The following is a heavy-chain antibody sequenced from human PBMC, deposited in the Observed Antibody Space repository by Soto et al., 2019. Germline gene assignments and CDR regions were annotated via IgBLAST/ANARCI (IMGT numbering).Heavy chain of an antibody. CDR2: TYYRSKWYN. Sequence: SQTLSLTCAISGGSVAANTGACNWIRQSPSRGLEWRGRTYYRSKWYNDYAVSVKSRITISPGTSKNQFSLQLDSVTPEDTAVYYCAGEDNHDAFDIWGQGTMVTVSS. V-gene: IGHV6-1*01. CDR3: AGEDNHDAFDI. CDR1: GGSVAANTGA. J-gene: IGHJ3*02.